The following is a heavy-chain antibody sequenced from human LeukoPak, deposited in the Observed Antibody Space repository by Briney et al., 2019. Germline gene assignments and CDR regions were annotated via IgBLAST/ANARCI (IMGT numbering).Heavy chain of an antibody. V-gene: IGHV1-18*04. CDR3: ARGPIAAAGDY. J-gene: IGHJ4*02. Sequence: ASVKVSCKASGYTFTGYYMHWVRQAPGQGLEWMGWISAYNGNTNYAQNLQGRVTMTRDTSTSTAYMELWSLRSDDTAIYYCARGPIAAAGDYWGQGTLVTVSS. D-gene: IGHD6-13*01. CDR1: GYTFTGYY. CDR2: ISAYNGNT.